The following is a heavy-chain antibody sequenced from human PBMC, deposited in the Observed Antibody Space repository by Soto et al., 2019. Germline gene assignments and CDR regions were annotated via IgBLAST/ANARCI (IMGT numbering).Heavy chain of an antibody. Sequence: EVQLVESGGGLVKPGGSLRLSCAASGFTFSSYSMNWVRQAPGKGLEWVSSISSSSSYIYYADSVKGRFTISRDNAKNSLYLQMNSLRAEDTAVYYCARLYCSGGSCYDYWGQGTLVTVSS. J-gene: IGHJ4*02. D-gene: IGHD2-15*01. V-gene: IGHV3-21*01. CDR2: ISSSSSYI. CDR3: ARLYCSGGSCYDY. CDR1: GFTFSSYS.